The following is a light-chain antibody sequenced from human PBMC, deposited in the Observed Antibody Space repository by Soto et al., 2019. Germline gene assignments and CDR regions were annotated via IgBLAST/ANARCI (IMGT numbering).Light chain of an antibody. Sequence: NFMLTQPHSVSESPGKTVTISCTRTGGSIASNFVQWYQQRPGSAPTTVIYEDNQRPSGVPDRFSGSIDSSSNSASLTISGLETEDEADYYCQSYDSRTHGRVFGGGTQLTVL. CDR2: EDN. CDR3: QSYDSRTHGRV. V-gene: IGLV6-57*03. CDR1: GGSIASNF. J-gene: IGLJ3*02.